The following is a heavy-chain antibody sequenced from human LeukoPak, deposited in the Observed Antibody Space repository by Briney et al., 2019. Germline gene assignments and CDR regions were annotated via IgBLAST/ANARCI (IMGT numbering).Heavy chain of an antibody. CDR2: MFHSGST. D-gene: IGHD2-2*01. CDR3: AREYCSTTTSCYLGKPATESYFDC. Sequence: PSETLSLTCTVSGGSISSGSHYWGWIRQPPGKGLEWIRSMFHSGSTYHNPSLKSRVTISLGPPKNQLSLKLSSVTAADTAVYYCAREYCSTTTSCYLGKPATESYFDCWGQGTLVTVSS. J-gene: IGHJ4*02. V-gene: IGHV4-39*07. CDR1: GGSISSGSHY.